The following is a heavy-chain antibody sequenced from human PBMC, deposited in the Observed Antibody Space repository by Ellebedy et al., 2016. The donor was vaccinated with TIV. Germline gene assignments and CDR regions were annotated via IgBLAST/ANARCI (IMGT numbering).Heavy chain of an antibody. CDR3: AKDRGSYPYLHYYDGMDV. D-gene: IGHD1-26*01. CDR1: GLTFADYA. V-gene: IGHV3-43*02. Sequence: PGGSLRLSCAASGLTFADYAMHWVRQAPGKGLEWVSLISGYGGSTYYADSVKGRFTISRENSKNSLYLQMNSLRTEDTALYYYAKDRGSYPYLHYYDGMDVWGQGTTVTVSS. CDR2: ISGYGGST. J-gene: IGHJ6*02.